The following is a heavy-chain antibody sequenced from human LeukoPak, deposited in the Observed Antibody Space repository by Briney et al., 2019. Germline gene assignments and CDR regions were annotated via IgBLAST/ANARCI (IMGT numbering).Heavy chain of an antibody. CDR2: ISYDGSNK. CDR3: ASQWELPH. J-gene: IGHJ4*02. V-gene: IGHV3-30-3*01. D-gene: IGHD1-26*01. CDR1: GFTFSSYA. Sequence: GGSLRLSCAASGFTFSSYAMHWVRQAPGKGLEWVAVISYDGSNKYYADSVKGRFTISRDNAKNSLYLQMNSLRDEDTAVYYCASQWELPHWGQGTLVTVSS.